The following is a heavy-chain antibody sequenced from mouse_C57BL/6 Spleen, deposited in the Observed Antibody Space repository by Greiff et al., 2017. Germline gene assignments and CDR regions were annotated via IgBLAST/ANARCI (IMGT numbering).Heavy chain of an antibody. CDR2: ISYSGST. CDR3: ARGDYYGNYGFAY. V-gene: IGHV3-1*01. D-gene: IGHD2-1*01. CDR1: GYSITSGYD. Sequence: EVQLQQSGPGMVKPSQSLSLTCTVTGYSITSGYDWHWIRHFPGNKLEWMGYISYSGSTNYNPSLKSRISITHDTSKNHFFLKLNSVTTEDTATYYCARGDYYGNYGFAYWGQGTLVTVSA. J-gene: IGHJ3*01.